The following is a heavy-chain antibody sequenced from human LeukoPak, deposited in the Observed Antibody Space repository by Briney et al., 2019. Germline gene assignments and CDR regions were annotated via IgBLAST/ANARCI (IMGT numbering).Heavy chain of an antibody. CDR2: IYYSGSI. CDR3: ASLTMPY. D-gene: IGHD2/OR15-2a*01. V-gene: IGHV4-39*01. CDR1: GGSISSSSYY. J-gene: IGHJ4*02. Sequence: PSETLSLTCTVSGGSISSSSYYWGWIRKPPGKGLEWIGSIYYSGSIYYNPSLKSRVTISVDTSKNQFSLKLSSVTAADTAVYYCASLTMPYWGQGTLVTVSS.